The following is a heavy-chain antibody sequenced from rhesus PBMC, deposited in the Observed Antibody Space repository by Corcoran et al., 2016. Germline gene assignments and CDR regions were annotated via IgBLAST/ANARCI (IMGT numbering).Heavy chain of an antibody. Sequence: QVQLQESGPGVVKPSETLSLTCAVSGGSISSGYDWSWIRQLPGKGLGWIGFIYGSSGSTNYNPSLKNRVTISKDASKNQFSLKLSSVTAADTAVYYCARGISYYFDYWGQGVLVTVSS. V-gene: IGHV4-76*01. CDR1: GGSISSGYD. D-gene: IGHD5-42*01. J-gene: IGHJ4*01. CDR2: IYGSSGST. CDR3: ARGISYYFDY.